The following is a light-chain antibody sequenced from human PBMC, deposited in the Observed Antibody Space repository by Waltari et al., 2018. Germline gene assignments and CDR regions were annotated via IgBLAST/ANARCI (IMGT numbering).Light chain of an antibody. Sequence: QSALTQPASVSGSPGQAIIISCTGTGSDVGGYDYVSWYQQYRGKAPRLIIYDVYNRPSGVSNRFSGSKSDNTASLTISGLQAEDESVYYCSSYTSSGVVFGGGTKLTVL. CDR1: GSDVGGYDY. CDR2: DVY. V-gene: IGLV2-14*01. CDR3: SSYTSSGVV. J-gene: IGLJ2*01.